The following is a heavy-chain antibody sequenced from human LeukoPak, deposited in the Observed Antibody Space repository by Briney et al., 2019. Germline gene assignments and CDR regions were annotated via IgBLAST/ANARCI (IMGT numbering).Heavy chain of an antibody. CDR3: ARDPPAVLIDTYG. Sequence: PGGSLRLSCTASGFIVTNNYTNWVRKAPGKGLEWVSLVFSGASTYYAASPTSRFTISRATTTPMVHLHRKSLRAEPTAMFYSARDPPAVLIDTYGWGQGTLVTVSS. V-gene: IGHV3-66*01. CDR1: GFIVTNNY. D-gene: IGHD2-8*01. CDR2: VFSGAST. J-gene: IGHJ4*02.